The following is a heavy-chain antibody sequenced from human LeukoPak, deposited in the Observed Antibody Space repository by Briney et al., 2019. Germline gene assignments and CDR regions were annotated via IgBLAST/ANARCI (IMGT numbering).Heavy chain of an antibody. CDR2: MYYSGST. J-gene: IGHJ4*02. Sequence: PSETLSLTCTVSGGSISSYYWSLIRQPAGKGLEWIGYMYYSGSTNYNPSLKSRVTISVDTSKNQFSLKLSSVTAADTAVYYCASYSSGWYYFDYWGQGTLVTVSS. V-gene: IGHV4-59*08. CDR3: ASYSSGWYYFDY. CDR1: GGSISSYY. D-gene: IGHD6-19*01.